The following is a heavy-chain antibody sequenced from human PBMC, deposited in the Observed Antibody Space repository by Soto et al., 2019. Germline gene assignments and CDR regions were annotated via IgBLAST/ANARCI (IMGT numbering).Heavy chain of an antibody. CDR1: GFTFSDHY. V-gene: IGHV3-72*01. CDR2: SRNKAKSYTT. D-gene: IGHD3-3*01. CDR3: SRLEGG. Sequence: EEQLVESGGGLVQPGGSLTLSCVGSGFTFSDHYMEWVRQAPGKGLELVVRSRNKAKSYTTDYAASVKGRFTISRDLSKNSLYLQMNNLKIEDTAVYYCSRLEGGWGQGTLVTVSS. J-gene: IGHJ4*02.